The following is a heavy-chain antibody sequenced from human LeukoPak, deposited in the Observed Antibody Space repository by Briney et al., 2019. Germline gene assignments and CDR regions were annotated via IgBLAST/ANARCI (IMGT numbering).Heavy chain of an antibody. CDR2: INHSGST. J-gene: IGHJ6*02. D-gene: IGHD3-10*01. Sequence: SETLSLTCAVYGGSFSGYYWSWIRQPPGKGLEWIGEINHSGSTNYNPSLKSRVTISVDTSKNQFSLKLSSVTAADTAVYYCARALHYYGSGSYYTGYYYYYYGMDVWGQGTTVTVSS. CDR1: GGSFSGYY. CDR3: ARALHYYGSGSYYTGYYYYYYGMDV. V-gene: IGHV4-34*01.